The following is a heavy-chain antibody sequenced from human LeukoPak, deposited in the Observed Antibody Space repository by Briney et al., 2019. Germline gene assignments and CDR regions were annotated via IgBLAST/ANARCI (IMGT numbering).Heavy chain of an antibody. V-gene: IGHV1-69*05. CDR2: IIPIFGTA. CDR1: GGTFSSYA. Sequence: SVKVSCKASGGTFSSYAISWVRQAPGQGLEWMGGIIPIFGTANYAQKFQGRVTITTGESTSTAYMELSSLRSEDTAVYYCARHTGDSSGYSGTDYWGQGTLVTVSS. CDR3: ARHTGDSSGYSGTDY. J-gene: IGHJ4*02. D-gene: IGHD3-22*01.